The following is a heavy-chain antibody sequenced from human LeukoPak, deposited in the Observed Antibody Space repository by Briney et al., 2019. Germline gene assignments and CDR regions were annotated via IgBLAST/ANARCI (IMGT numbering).Heavy chain of an antibody. J-gene: IGHJ4*02. V-gene: IGHV1-69*01. CDR2: IIPIFGTA. Sequence: GSSVKVSCKASGGTFSSYAISWVRQAPGQGLEWMGGIIPIFGTANYAQKFQGRVTITADESTSTAYMELSSLRSEDTAVYYCARDLLAYCGGDCYLNWGQGTLVTVSS. CDR3: ARDLLAYCGGDCYLN. D-gene: IGHD2-21*02. CDR1: GGTFSSYA.